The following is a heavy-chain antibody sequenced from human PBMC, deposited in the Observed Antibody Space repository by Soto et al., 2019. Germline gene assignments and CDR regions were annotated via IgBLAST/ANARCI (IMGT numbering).Heavy chain of an antibody. CDR2: LYYSGNT. CDR1: GASISPDY. V-gene: IGHV4-59*01. Sequence: SQTLSLTCTVSGASISPDYWTLIRQAPGKGLEWIGYLYYSGNTNYNPSLKSRVTMSVDTSKNHFYLTLTSATAADTAVYFCARGGSEGGSSVCGQRTSVTV. CDR3: ARGGSEGGSSV. J-gene: IGHJ6*02. D-gene: IGHD3-10*01.